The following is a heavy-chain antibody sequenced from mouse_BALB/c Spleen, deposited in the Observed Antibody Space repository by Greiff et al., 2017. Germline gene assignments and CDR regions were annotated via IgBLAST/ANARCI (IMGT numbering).Heavy chain of an antibody. CDR3: ARGWLRRGGFDY. D-gene: IGHD2-2*01. Sequence: QVQLQQSGAELVRPGVSVKISCKGSGYTFTDYAMHWVKQSHAKSLEWIGVISTYYGDASYNQKFKGKATMTVDKSSSTAYMELARLTSEDSAIYYCARGWLRRGGFDYWGQGTTLTVSS. CDR1: GYTFTDYA. J-gene: IGHJ2*01. V-gene: IGHV1S137*01. CDR2: ISTYYGDA.